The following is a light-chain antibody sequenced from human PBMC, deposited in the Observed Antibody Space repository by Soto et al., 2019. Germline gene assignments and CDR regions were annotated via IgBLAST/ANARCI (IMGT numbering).Light chain of an antibody. CDR1: SSDVGGYNY. Sequence: QSALTQPASVSGSPGRSITISCTGSSSDVGGYNYVSWYQHHPGKAPKLIIYEVSNRPSGISYRFSGSKSGNTASLTISGLQAEDEADYYCSSYTSSNTLGVFGTGTKLTVL. CDR2: EVS. CDR3: SSYTSSNTLGV. V-gene: IGLV2-14*01. J-gene: IGLJ1*01.